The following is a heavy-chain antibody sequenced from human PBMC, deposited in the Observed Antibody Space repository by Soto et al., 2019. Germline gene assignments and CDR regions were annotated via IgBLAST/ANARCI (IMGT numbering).Heavy chain of an antibody. CDR3: STRAYDTNGYYRFDP. D-gene: IGHD3-22*01. V-gene: IGHV4-34*01. CDR1: GGSFSGHS. CDR2: INHSGRV. Sequence: SETLSLTCAVYGGSFSGHSWSFIRQSPGKGLEWIVDINHSGRVNYSPSLKSRVTISLDTSKNQFSLTLSAVTAADTAMYYCSTRAYDTNGYYRFDPWGQGTLVTVSS. J-gene: IGHJ5*01.